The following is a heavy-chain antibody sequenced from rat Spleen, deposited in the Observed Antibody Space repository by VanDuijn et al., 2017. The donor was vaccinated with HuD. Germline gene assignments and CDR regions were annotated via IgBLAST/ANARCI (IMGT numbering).Heavy chain of an antibody. CDR2: INTDGGST. Sequence: EVKLVESGGGLVQPGRSLKLSCAASGFTFSSFWMYWIRQAPGKGLEWVSSINTDGGSTSYPDSVKGRFTISRDNAENTVYLQMNSLRSEDTATYYCATEGMVGFFDYWGQGVMVTVSS. D-gene: IGHD1-11*01. J-gene: IGHJ2*01. V-gene: IGHV5-58*01. CDR1: GFTFSSFW. CDR3: ATEGMVGFFDY.